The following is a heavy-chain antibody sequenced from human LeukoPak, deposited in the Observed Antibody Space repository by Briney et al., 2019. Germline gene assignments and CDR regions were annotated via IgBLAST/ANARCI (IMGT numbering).Heavy chain of an antibody. V-gene: IGHV3-43D*04. J-gene: IGHJ6*04. CDR3: AKDLYSSSYYYYYGMDV. CDR2: IRWNGSNT. CDR1: GFTFDDYA. Sequence: GGSLRLSCAASGFTFDDYAMHWVRQAPGKGLEWVSLIRWNGSNTYYADSVKGRFTLSRDNGTNSLYLQMNSLRAEDTALYYCAKDLYSSSYYYYYGMDVWGKGTTVTVSS. D-gene: IGHD6-13*01.